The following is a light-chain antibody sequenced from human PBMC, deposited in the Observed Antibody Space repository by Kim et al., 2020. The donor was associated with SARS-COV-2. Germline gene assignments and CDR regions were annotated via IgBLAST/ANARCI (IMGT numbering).Light chain of an antibody. CDR1: SGSIDDNY. J-gene: IGLJ2*01. CDR2: EDD. V-gene: IGLV6-57*04. Sequence: NFTLTQPHSVSESPGKTVTISCTRSSGSIDDNYVQWYQQRPGGVPTTVIYEDDQRASGVSDRFSGSIDNSSNSASLTISGLRTEDEADYYCQSYNRDNVIFGGGTKVTVL. CDR3: QSYNRDNVI.